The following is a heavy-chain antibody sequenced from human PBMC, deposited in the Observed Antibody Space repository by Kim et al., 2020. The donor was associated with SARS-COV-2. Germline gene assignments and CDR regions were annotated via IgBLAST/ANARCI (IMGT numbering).Heavy chain of an antibody. J-gene: IGHJ5*02. CDR3: VKDVARSGSYYGGYNWFDP. V-gene: IGHV3-9*01. Sequence: KGPFTMSRDNAKNSLYLQMNSLKPEDTALYYCVKDVARSGSYYGGYNWFDPWGQGTLVTVSS. D-gene: IGHD3-10*01.